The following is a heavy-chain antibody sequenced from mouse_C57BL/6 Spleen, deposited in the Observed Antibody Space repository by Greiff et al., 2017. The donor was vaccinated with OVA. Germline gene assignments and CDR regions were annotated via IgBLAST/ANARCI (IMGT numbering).Heavy chain of an antibody. Sequence: VQLQQPGAELVKPGASVKLSCKASGYTFTSYWMQWVKQRPGQGLEWIGEIDPSDSYTNYNQKFKGKATLTVDTSSSPAYMQLSSLTSEDSAVYYCAREGPITTADYWGQGTTLTVSP. CDR2: IDPSDSYT. CDR3: AREGPITTADY. J-gene: IGHJ2*01. D-gene: IGHD1-1*01. CDR1: GYTFTSYW. V-gene: IGHV1-50*01.